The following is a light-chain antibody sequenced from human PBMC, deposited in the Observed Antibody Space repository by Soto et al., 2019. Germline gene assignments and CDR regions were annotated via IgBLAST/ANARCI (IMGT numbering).Light chain of an antibody. CDR2: GNS. CDR3: QSYDSSTVV. J-gene: IGLJ2*01. CDR1: SSNIGAGYD. Sequence: QSVLTQPPSVSGAPGQRVTISCTGSSSNIGAGYDVHWYQQLPGTAPKLLIYGNSNRPSGVPDRFSGSKSGTSASLAITGLQAEDEADYDCQSYDSSTVVFGGGTKLTVL. V-gene: IGLV1-40*01.